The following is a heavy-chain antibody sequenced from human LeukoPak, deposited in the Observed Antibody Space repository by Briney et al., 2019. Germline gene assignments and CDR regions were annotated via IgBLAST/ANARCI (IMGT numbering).Heavy chain of an antibody. D-gene: IGHD2-2*01. Sequence: GESLKISCQGSGYSFTSYCIGGVRQMPGKGLEWMGIIYPGDSDTRYSPSFQGQVTISADQSISTAYLQWSSLEASDTAMYYCARERGVVVPAAPDYWGQGTLVTVSS. CDR3: ARERGVVVPAAPDY. J-gene: IGHJ4*02. CDR1: GYSFTSYC. V-gene: IGHV5-51*01. CDR2: IYPGDSDT.